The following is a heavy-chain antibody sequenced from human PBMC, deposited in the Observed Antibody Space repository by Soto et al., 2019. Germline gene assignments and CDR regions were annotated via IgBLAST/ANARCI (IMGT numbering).Heavy chain of an antibody. V-gene: IGHV1-8*01. J-gene: IGHJ6*03. CDR2: MNPNSGNT. Sequence: ASVKVSCKASGYTFTSYDINWVRQATGQGLEWMGWMNPNSGNTGYAQKFQGRVTMTRNTSISTAYMELSSLRSEDTAVYYCASWYSTPVRPLYYMDVWGKGTTVTVSS. D-gene: IGHD6-13*01. CDR3: ASWYSTPVRPLYYMDV. CDR1: GYTFTSYD.